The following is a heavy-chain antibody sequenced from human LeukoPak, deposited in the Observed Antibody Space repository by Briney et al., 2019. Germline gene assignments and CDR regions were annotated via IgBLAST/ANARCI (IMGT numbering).Heavy chain of an antibody. Sequence: SETLSLTCAVYGGSFSGYYWSWIRQPPGKGLEWIGEINHSGSTYYNPSLKSRVTISVDTSKNQFSLKLSSVTAADTAVYYCARHRYGSGSYQYFDYWGQGTLVTVSS. CDR3: ARHRYGSGSYQYFDY. J-gene: IGHJ4*02. V-gene: IGHV4-34*01. CDR1: GGSFSGYY. CDR2: INHSGST. D-gene: IGHD3-10*01.